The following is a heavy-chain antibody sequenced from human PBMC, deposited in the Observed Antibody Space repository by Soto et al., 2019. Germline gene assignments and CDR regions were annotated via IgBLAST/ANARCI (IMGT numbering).Heavy chain of an antibody. D-gene: IGHD4-4*01. Sequence: PGESLTISCRCSGYSFTRYWIGWVRQMPGRGLEWMGIIYPGDSDTRYSPSFQGQVTISADKSISTAYLQWSSLKASDTAMYYCATPVSIYSNYGMDVWGQGTTVTVS. V-gene: IGHV5-51*01. J-gene: IGHJ6*02. CDR2: IYPGDSDT. CDR3: ATPVSIYSNYGMDV. CDR1: GYSFTRYW.